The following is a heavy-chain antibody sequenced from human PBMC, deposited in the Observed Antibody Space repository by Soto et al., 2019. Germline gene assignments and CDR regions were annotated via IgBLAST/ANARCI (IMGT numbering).Heavy chain of an antibody. Sequence: VKVSCKASGGTFSSYAISWVRQAPGQGLEWMGGIIPTFGTANYAQKFQGRVTITADESTSTAYMELSSLRSEDTAVYYCARKKYSSGWYDYWGQGTLVTVSS. CDR2: IIPTFGTA. J-gene: IGHJ4*02. D-gene: IGHD6-19*01. CDR1: GGTFSSYA. CDR3: ARKKYSSGWYDY. V-gene: IGHV1-69*13.